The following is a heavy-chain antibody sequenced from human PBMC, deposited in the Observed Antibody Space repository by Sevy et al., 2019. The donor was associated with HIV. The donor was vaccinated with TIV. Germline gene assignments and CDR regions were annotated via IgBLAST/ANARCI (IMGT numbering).Heavy chain of an antibody. CDR3: ASALYCSGTSCLSEAFDI. D-gene: IGHD2-2*01. Sequence: SETLSLTCTVSGGSISSGDYYWSWIRQPPGKGLEWIGYIYYSGSTYYNPSLKSRVTISVDTSKNQFSLKLSSVTAADTAVYYCASALYCSGTSCLSEAFDIWGQGTMVTVSS. CDR1: GGSISSGDYY. V-gene: IGHV4-30-4*01. J-gene: IGHJ3*02. CDR2: IYYSGST.